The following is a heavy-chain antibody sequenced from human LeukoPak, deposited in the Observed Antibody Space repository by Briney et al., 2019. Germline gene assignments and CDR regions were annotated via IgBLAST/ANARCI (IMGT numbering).Heavy chain of an antibody. Sequence: GGSLRLSCAASGFTFSSYEMNWVRQAPGKGLEWVSYISSSGTTIYYADSVKGRFTISRDNAKNSLYLQMNSLRAEDTAVYYCARDSLLWFGELDRSKYFDYWGQGTLVTVSS. CDR2: ISSSGTTI. J-gene: IGHJ4*02. CDR3: ARDSLLWFGELDRSKYFDY. D-gene: IGHD3-10*01. CDR1: GFTFSSYE. V-gene: IGHV3-48*03.